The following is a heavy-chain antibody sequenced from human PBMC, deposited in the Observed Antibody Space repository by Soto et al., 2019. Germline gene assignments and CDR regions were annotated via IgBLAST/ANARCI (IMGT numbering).Heavy chain of an antibody. D-gene: IGHD3-3*01. Sequence: GGSLRLSCAASGFTFSSYVMSWVRQAPGKGLEWVSAISGSGGSTYYADSVKGRFTISRDNSKNTLYLQMNSLRAEDTAVYYCAKADTYDFWSGYLDYWGQGTLVTVSS. J-gene: IGHJ4*02. CDR2: ISGSGGST. V-gene: IGHV3-23*01. CDR1: GFTFSSYV. CDR3: AKADTYDFWSGYLDY.